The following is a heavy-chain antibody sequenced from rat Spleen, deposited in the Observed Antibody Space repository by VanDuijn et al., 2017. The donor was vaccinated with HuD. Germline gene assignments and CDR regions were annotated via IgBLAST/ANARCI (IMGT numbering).Heavy chain of an antibody. Sequence: EVQLVESGGGLVQPGGSLRLSCVASGFTFKNYWMTWIRQAPGKGLEWVASITNASGRTYYPDSVKGRFTISRDTAQNTLYLQMNSLRSEDTATYYCTTGPRILRLDWFAYWGQGTLVTVSS. J-gene: IGHJ3*01. V-gene: IGHV5-31*01. D-gene: IGHD1-6*01. CDR3: TTGPRILRLDWFAY. CDR2: ITNASGRT. CDR1: GFTFKNYW.